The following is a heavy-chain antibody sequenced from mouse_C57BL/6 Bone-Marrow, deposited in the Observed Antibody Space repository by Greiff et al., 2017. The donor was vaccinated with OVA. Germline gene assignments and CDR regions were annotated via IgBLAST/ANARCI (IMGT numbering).Heavy chain of an antibody. CDR1: GYTFTGYW. CDR2: ILPGSGST. Sequence: LMEPGASVQLSCQAPGYTFTGYWIEWVKQRPGPGLEWIGEILPGSGSTNYNEKFKGKATFTADTSSNTAYMQPSSLTTEDSAIYYCSFYYGSSPRFAYWGQGTLVTVSA. CDR3: SFYYGSSPRFAY. J-gene: IGHJ3*01. V-gene: IGHV1-9*01. D-gene: IGHD1-1*01.